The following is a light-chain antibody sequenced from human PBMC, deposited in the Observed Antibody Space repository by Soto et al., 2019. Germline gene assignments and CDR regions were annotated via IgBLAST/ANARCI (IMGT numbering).Light chain of an antibody. V-gene: IGKV1-27*01. Sequence: DVQMTQSPSSLSASVGDRVTITCRASRDISSSLAWYQQKPVKVTKLLIYAASTLHAGVQSRFSGSGSGTYFTLTINSLQPEDVATYYCQKYNSAPNTFGRGTRLEIK. CDR1: RDISSS. CDR3: QKYNSAPNT. J-gene: IGKJ2*01. CDR2: AAS.